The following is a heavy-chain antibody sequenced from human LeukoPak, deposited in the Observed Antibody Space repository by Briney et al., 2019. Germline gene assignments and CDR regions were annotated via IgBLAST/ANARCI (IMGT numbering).Heavy chain of an antibody. J-gene: IGHJ4*02. CDR1: GFTLSSYS. Sequence: GGSLRLSCAASGFTLSSYSMNWVRQAPGKGLEWVSYISSSSSTIYYADSVKGRFTISRDNAKNSLYLQMNSLRAEDTAVYYCARSKWDSSGWYYFDYWGQGTLVTVSS. CDR2: ISSSSSTI. D-gene: IGHD6-19*01. V-gene: IGHV3-48*01. CDR3: ARSKWDSSGWYYFDY.